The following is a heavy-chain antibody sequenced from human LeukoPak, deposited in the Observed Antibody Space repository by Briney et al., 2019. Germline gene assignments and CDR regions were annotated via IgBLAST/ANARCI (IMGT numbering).Heavy chain of an antibody. CDR1: GFTFSSYG. D-gene: IGHD3-3*01. CDR3: AKVPDFGVGYYYYYMDV. V-gene: IGHV3-30*18. J-gene: IGHJ6*03. CDR2: ISYDGSNK. Sequence: QTGGSLRLSYAASGFTFSSYGMHWVRQAPGKGLEWVAVISYDGSNKYYADSVKGRFTISRDNSKNTLYLQMNSLRAEDTAVYYCAKVPDFGVGYYYYYMDVWGKGATVTVSS.